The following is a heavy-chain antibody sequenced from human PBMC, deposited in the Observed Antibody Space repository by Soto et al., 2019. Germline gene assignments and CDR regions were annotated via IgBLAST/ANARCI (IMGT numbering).Heavy chain of an antibody. V-gene: IGHV4-59*01. CDR3: VRATYYYDISGYSDRVLDY. D-gene: IGHD3-22*01. J-gene: IGHJ4*02. CDR1: GVSISENH. Sequence: SETLSLTCDVSGVSISENHWSWIRQAPGKGLEWVGYVHFSGSTTYNPSLAPRLNISFDMSKSQVYLQLTSVTVADTAVYYCVRATYYYDISGYSDRVLDYWGQGTLVTVSS. CDR2: VHFSGST.